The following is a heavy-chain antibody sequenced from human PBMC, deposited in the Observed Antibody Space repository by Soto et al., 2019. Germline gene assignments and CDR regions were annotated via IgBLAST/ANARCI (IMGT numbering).Heavy chain of an antibody. V-gene: IGHV4-34*01. J-gene: IGHJ4*02. CDR3: ARGLITGSQYSGGRYFYDS. CDR1: GGSFSGYV. CDR2: INHSGSA. Sequence: SETLSLTCDVYGGSFSGYVWTWIRQTLGKGMQWIGQINHSGSANYNPSLKSRVTISVHTSNSQFSLELSSVTAADTAVYYCARGLITGSQYSGGRYFYDSWGQGTQVTVSS. D-gene: IGHD1-26*01.